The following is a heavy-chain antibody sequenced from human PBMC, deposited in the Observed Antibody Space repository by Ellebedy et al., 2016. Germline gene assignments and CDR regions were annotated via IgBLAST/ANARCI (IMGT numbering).Heavy chain of an antibody. CDR1: GFTFSSYG. CDR2: ISYDGSNK. CDR3: AKDFPRIAAAGTRLIDY. J-gene: IGHJ4*02. Sequence: GESLKISCAASGFTFSSYGMHWVRQAPGKGLEWVAVISYDGSNKYYADSVKGRFTISRDNSKNTLYLQMNSLRAEDTAVYYCAKDFPRIAAAGTRLIDYWGQGTLVTVSS. D-gene: IGHD6-13*01. V-gene: IGHV3-30*18.